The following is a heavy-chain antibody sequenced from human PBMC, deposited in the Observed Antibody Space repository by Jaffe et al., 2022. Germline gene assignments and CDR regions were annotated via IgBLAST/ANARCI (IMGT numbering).Heavy chain of an antibody. V-gene: IGHV4-59*01. D-gene: IGHD3-22*01. Sequence: QVQLQESGPGLVKPSETLSLTCTVSGGSISSYYWSWIRQPPGKGLEWIGYIYYSGSTNYNPSLKSRVTISVDTSKNQFSLKLSSVTAADTAVYYCARAMMGLGAFDIWGQGTMVTVSS. CDR1: GGSISSYY. CDR2: IYYSGST. J-gene: IGHJ3*02. CDR3: ARAMMGLGAFDI.